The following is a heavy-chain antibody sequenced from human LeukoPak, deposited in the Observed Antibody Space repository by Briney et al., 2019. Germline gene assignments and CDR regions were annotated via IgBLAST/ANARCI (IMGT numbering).Heavy chain of an antibody. CDR2: IYHSGNT. V-gene: IGHV4-38-2*02. Sequence: PSETLSLTCTVSGYSISNSYYWGWIRQPPGKGLEWIGSIYHSGNTYYNPSLKSRVTISVDTSKNQFSLKLSSVTAADTAVYYCARLVVSSWYHEVLLGRDYWGQGTLVTVSS. D-gene: IGHD6-13*01. CDR1: GYSISNSYY. J-gene: IGHJ4*02. CDR3: ARLVVSSWYHEVLLGRDY.